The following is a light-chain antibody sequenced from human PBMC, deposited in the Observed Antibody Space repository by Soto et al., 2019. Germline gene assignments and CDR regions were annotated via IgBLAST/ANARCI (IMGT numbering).Light chain of an antibody. CDR1: QSISSY. V-gene: IGKV3-11*01. J-gene: IGKJ3*01. Sequence: VLTQSPATLSLSPGDSATLSCRVSQSISSYLAWYQQKPGQAPRLLIYDASNRATGIPARSSGSGSGTDFTLNISSLEPEDFAVYYCQQRSNWPPLFTCGPGTKVDIK. CDR2: DAS. CDR3: QQRSNWPPLFT.